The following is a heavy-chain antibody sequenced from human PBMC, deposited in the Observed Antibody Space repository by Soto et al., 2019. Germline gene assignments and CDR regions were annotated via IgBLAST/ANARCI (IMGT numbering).Heavy chain of an antibody. V-gene: IGHV1-46*01. CDR2: INPSGGST. D-gene: IGHD5-12*01. CDR1: GYTFTSYY. Sequence: ASVKVSCKASGYTFTSYYMHWVRQAPGQGLEWMGIINPSGGSTSYAQKFQGRVTMTRDTSTSTVYMELSSLRSEDTAVYYCARVRSVGVATPPDIYAFDIWGQGTMVTVSS. J-gene: IGHJ3*02. CDR3: ARVRSVGVATPPDIYAFDI.